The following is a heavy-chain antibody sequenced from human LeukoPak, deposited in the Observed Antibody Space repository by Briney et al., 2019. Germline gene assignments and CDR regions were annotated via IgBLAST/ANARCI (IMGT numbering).Heavy chain of an antibody. CDR3: ARGLRFLEWLSYFDY. CDR2: IYYTGNT. Sequence: SETLSLTCTVSGGSISGSSYYWGWIRQPPGKGLEWIGTIYYTGNTQYNPSLKSRVTVSVDTSKNQFSLKLTSMTAADTAVYYCARGLRFLEWLSYFDYWGQGTLVTVSS. CDR1: GGSISGSSYY. D-gene: IGHD3-3*01. V-gene: IGHV4-39*07. J-gene: IGHJ4*02.